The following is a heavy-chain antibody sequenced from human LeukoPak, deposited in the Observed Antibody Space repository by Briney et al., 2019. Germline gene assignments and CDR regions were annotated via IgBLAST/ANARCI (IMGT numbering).Heavy chain of an antibody. CDR2: TYYRSKWNN. CDR3: ARTQSGYFDL. CDR1: GDRLSSNTAA. J-gene: IGHJ2*01. Sequence: SQTLSLTSAISGDRLSSNTAAWNCIRPSPSRRLACPGRTYYRSKWNNDYAVSVKSRITINTDTSKNQFSLQLNSVTPEDTAVYYCARTQSGYFDLWGRGTLVTVSS. V-gene: IGHV6-1*01.